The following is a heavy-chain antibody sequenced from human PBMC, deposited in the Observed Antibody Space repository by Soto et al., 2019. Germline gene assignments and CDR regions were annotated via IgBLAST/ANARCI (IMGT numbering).Heavy chain of an antibody. Sequence: GGSLRLSCAASGFTFSSYAMHWVRQAPGKGLEWVAVISYDGSNKYYADSVKGRFTISRDNSKNTLYLQMNSLRAEDTAVYYCARDPEKTYSSSWWYYYYYGMDVWGQGTTVTVSS. CDR1: GFTFSSYA. CDR3: ARDPEKTYSSSWWYYYYYGMDV. V-gene: IGHV3-30-3*01. J-gene: IGHJ6*02. CDR2: ISYDGSNK. D-gene: IGHD6-13*01.